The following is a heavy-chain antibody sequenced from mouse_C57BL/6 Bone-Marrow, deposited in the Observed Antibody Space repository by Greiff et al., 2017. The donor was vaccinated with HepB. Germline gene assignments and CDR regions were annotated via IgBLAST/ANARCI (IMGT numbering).Heavy chain of an antibody. J-gene: IGHJ1*03. CDR1: GFTFSDYG. D-gene: IGHD2-2*01. Sequence: DVMLVESGGGLVQPGGSLKLSCAASGFTFSDYGMAWVRQAPRKGPEWVAFISNLANSIYYADTVTGRFTISRENAKNTLYLEMSSLRSEDTAMYYCARHRGGYDWYFDVWGTGTTVTVSS. CDR3: ARHRGGYDWYFDV. V-gene: IGHV5-15*01. CDR2: ISNLANSI.